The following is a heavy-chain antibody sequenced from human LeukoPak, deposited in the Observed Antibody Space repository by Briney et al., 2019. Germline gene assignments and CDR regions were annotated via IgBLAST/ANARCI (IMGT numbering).Heavy chain of an antibody. Sequence: GGSLRLSCAASGFIFSSYPMYWVRQAPGKGLECVSAISSNGGSTYYANSVKGRFTISRDNSKNTLYLQMGSLRAEDMAVYYCARTAGQQLTFDYWGQGTLVTVSS. D-gene: IGHD6-13*01. CDR2: ISSNGGST. CDR1: GFIFSSYP. J-gene: IGHJ4*02. CDR3: ARTAGQQLTFDY. V-gene: IGHV3-64*01.